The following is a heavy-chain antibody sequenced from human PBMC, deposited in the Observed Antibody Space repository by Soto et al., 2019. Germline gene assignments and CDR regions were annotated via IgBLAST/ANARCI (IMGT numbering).Heavy chain of an antibody. CDR2: ISGYNGNS. CDR1: GYTFSNFG. CDR3: ASDYGDAGDH. D-gene: IGHD4-17*01. V-gene: IGHV1-18*01. J-gene: IGHJ4*02. Sequence: QVHLVQSGAEVKKPGASVKVSRKPSGYTFSNFGITWARKAPGQGLQWLGWISGYNGNSTYAQKFQGRVTMTTDTSTSTGYLELRSLNSGGSAVYYCASDYGDAGDHWGQGTLVTVSS.